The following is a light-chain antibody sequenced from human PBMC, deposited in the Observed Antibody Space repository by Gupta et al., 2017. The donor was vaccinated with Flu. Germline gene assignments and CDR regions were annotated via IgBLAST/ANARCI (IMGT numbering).Light chain of an antibody. CDR2: AAS. CDR1: QAISNY. V-gene: IGKV1-9*01. Sequence: QLTLSPSFLSASVGDRVTITCRASQAISNYVAWYQQKPGKAPKLLIYAASILQRGVPSRFGGRGSGTEFTLTINSLQPEDFGTYYCQRDTFGQGTRLEIK. J-gene: IGKJ5*01. CDR3: QRDT.